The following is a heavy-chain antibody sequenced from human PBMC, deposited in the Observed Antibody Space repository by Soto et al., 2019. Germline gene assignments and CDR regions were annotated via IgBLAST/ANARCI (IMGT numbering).Heavy chain of an antibody. V-gene: IGHV4-39*01. CDR1: GDSVSSIDYY. J-gene: IGHJ4*02. Sequence: PSVTLCLTCTVSGDSVSSIDYYWVWIRQPPGKGLEWIGSVFHSGSTYYNPSLKSRVTMSVDTSKNQFSLNLSSVTAADAAVYYCARHPTFSGWEYYFDYWGQGTPVTVSS. CDR3: ARHPTFSGWEYYFDY. CDR2: VFHSGST. D-gene: IGHD6-19*01.